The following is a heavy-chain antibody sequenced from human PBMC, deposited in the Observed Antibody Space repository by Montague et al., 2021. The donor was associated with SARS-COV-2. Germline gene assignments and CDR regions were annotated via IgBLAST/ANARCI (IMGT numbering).Heavy chain of an antibody. V-gene: IGHV4-39*02. CDR1: GGSFSSSNYY. Sequence: SHTQSLTHTVSGGSFSSSNYYWDWIRQPPGKGLEWIGSIYDSGSTYYNPSLKSRVTISVDTSKNHFSLKLSSVTAADTAVYYCARRGRKLLPVATTIGGFDIWGQGTMVTVSS. CDR3: ARRGRKLLPVATTIGGFDI. CDR2: IYDSGST. D-gene: IGHD5-12*01. J-gene: IGHJ3*02.